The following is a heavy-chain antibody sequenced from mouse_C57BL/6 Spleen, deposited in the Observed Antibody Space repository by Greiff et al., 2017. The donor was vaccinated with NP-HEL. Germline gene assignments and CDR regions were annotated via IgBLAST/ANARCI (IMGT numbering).Heavy chain of an antibody. CDR2: INPSTGGT. CDR1: GYSFTGYY. D-gene: IGHD1-1*01. J-gene: IGHJ2*01. CDR3: AKGPYYYGSSYSFDY. Sequence: VQLKESGPALVKPGASVKISCQASGYSFTGYYMNWVKQSPEKSLEWIGEINPSTGGTTYNQKFKAKATLTVDKSSSTAYMQLKSLTSEDSAVYYCAKGPYYYGSSYSFDYWGQGTTLTVSS. V-gene: IGHV1-42*01.